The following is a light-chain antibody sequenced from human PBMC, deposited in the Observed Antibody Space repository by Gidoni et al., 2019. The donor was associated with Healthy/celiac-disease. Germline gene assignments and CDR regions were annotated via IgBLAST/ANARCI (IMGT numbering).Light chain of an antibody. CDR1: SANIGAGYD. V-gene: IGLV1-40*01. CDR3: QSYDNSLRGV. Sequence: QSVLTQPPSVSAAPGQRVTISCTGSSANIGAGYDVHWYQQLPGTAPKLLIYGNSNRPSGVPDRFSGSKSVTSASLAITGLQAEDEADYYCQSYDNSLRGVFGTGTKVTVL. J-gene: IGLJ1*01. CDR2: GNS.